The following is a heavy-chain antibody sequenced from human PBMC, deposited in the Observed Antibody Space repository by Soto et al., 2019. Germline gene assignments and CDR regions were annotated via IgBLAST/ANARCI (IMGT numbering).Heavy chain of an antibody. CDR3: ARDSRNYLNWFDP. Sequence: EVQLVESGGGLVQPGGSLRLSCAASGFTFSSYSMNWVRQAPGKGLEWVSYISSSSSTIYYADSVKGRFTISRDNAKNSLYQQMNSLRDEDTAVYYCARDSRNYLNWFDPWGQGTLVTVSS. CDR2: ISSSSSTI. J-gene: IGHJ5*02. V-gene: IGHV3-48*02. D-gene: IGHD4-4*01. CDR1: GFTFSSYS.